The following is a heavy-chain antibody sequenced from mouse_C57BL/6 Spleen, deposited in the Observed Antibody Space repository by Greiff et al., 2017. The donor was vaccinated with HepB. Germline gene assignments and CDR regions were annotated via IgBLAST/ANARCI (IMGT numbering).Heavy chain of an antibody. V-gene: IGHV1-50*01. D-gene: IGHD3-1*01. J-gene: IGHJ3*01. Sequence: VQLQQSGAELVKPGASVKLSCKASGYTFTSYWMQWVKQRPGQGLEWIGEIDPSDSYTNYNQKFKGKATLTVDTSSSTASMQLSSLTSEDSAVYYCARGLRDGFAYWGQGTLVTVSA. CDR3: ARGLRDGFAY. CDR1: GYTFTSYW. CDR2: IDPSDSYT.